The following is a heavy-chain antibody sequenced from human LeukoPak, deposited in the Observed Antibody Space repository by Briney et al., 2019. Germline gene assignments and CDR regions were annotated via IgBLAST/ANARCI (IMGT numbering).Heavy chain of an antibody. V-gene: IGHV3-30-3*01. CDR3: ARDFAVAGTR. J-gene: IGHJ4*02. Sequence: PGGSLRLSCAASGFTFSSYAMHWVRQAPGKGLEWVAVISYDGSNKYYADSVKGRFTISRDNSKNTLYLQMNSLRAEDTAVYYCARDFAVAGTRWGQGTLVTVSS. D-gene: IGHD6-19*01. CDR1: GFTFSSYA. CDR2: ISYDGSNK.